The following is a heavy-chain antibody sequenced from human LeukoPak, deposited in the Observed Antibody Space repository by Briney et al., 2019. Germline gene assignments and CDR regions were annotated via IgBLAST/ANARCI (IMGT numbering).Heavy chain of an antibody. J-gene: IGHJ4*02. D-gene: IGHD3-22*01. CDR2: ISSNGRNT. V-gene: IGHV3-64D*06. CDR3: VRTNYYDRPLDY. CDR1: GFTFSSYA. Sequence: GGSLRLSCSASGFTFSSYAMHWVRQAPGKGLEYVSTISSNGRNTYYADTVKGRFTISRDNSKGTLNLQMSSLRAEDTAVYYCVRTNYYDRPLDYWGQGTLVTVSS.